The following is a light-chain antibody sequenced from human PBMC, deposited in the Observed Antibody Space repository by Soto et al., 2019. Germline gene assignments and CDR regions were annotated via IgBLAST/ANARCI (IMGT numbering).Light chain of an antibody. Sequence: EIVMTQSPATLSVSPGERATLSCRASQSVISNLALYQQQPGQAPMLLIYGASPRATGIPAMFSGSGSGTEFTLNISSLQSEDFAVYYGQQYNNWPLTVGGGTKVESK. CDR2: GAS. V-gene: IGKV3-15*01. CDR1: QSVISN. J-gene: IGKJ4*01. CDR3: QQYNNWPLT.